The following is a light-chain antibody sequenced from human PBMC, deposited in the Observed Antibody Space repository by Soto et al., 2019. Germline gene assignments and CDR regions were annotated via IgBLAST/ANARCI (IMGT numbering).Light chain of an antibody. CDR2: WAS. V-gene: IGKV4-1*01. Sequence: DIVMTQSPDSLAVSLGERATINCKSSQSVLYSSDNKNYFAWYQQKPGQPPKLLIYWASTRDSGLPDRFSGSGSGADFTLTISSLQAEDVAVYYCQQYYSPLTFGGGTKVEIK. CDR3: QQYYSPLT. J-gene: IGKJ4*01. CDR1: QSVLYSSDNKNY.